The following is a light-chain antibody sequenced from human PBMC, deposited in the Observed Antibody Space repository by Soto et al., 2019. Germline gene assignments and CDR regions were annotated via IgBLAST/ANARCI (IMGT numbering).Light chain of an antibody. J-gene: IGKJ2*01. CDR3: QRYTNTNNTWM. V-gene: IGKV1-5*01. CDR2: EAS. CDR1: QTFSTW. Sequence: DMQVTQSPPTIFASVGDTVTSTSRASQTFSTWMAWYRQKPGKAPNLLVYEASTLQRGVASRFSGSGSGTEFTLIISGLQPDDSATYYCQRYTNTNNTWMLGQGNKV.